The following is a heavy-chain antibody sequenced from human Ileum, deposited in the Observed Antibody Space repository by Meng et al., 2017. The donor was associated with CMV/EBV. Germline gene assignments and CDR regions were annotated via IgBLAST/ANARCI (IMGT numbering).Heavy chain of an antibody. CDR3: ARGQDNHKGGVH. J-gene: IGHJ4*02. V-gene: IGHV4-34*01. D-gene: IGHD1-14*01. CDR1: YASFSDFY. Sequence: QVWGPGLLQPSDTLFLTCDFYYASFSDFYWRWTRHHPGKGLEWIGEIHPSGSTHYNPSLESRVSISVHMSNNQFSLKVSSVTAADTAVYYCARGQDNHKGGVHWGQGTLVTVSS. CDR2: IHPSGST.